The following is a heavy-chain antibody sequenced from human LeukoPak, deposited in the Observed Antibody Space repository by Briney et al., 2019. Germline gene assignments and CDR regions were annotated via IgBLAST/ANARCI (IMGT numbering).Heavy chain of an antibody. CDR2: LYLSRTT. J-gene: IGHJ4*02. CDR3: VRHDGRGGATMGSLDS. V-gene: IGHV4-39*01. D-gene: IGHD5-12*01. Sequence: PSETLSLTCTVSGGSISGGSHHWGWFRQSPGKGLEWIVSLYLSRTTYYNPSLNSRVTKSVDTSKNQFSLQLNSVTAADTAVYYCVRHDGRGGATMGSLDSWGQGSLVTVSS. CDR1: GGSISGGSHH.